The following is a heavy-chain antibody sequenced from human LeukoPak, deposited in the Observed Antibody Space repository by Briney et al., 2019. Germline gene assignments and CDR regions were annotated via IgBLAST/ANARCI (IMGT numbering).Heavy chain of an antibody. CDR2: ISYDGSHK. D-gene: IGHD3-3*01. Sequence: PGGSLRLSCAASGFTFSSYAMHWVRQAPGKGLEWVAVISYDGSHKYYADSVKGRFTISRDSSKSTLYLQMNSLRAEDTAVYYCARGLRGVSISLSGDYWGQGTLATVSS. J-gene: IGHJ4*02. CDR3: ARGLRGVSISLSGDY. V-gene: IGHV3-30*04. CDR1: GFTFSSYA.